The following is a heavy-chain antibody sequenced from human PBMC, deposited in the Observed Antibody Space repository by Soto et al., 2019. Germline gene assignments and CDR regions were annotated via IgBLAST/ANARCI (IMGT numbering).Heavy chain of an antibody. CDR1: GGSISSGGYY. J-gene: IGHJ4*02. CDR3: ATCSGELSLSAQTFYY. Sequence: SETLSLTCTVSGGSISSGGYYWSWIRQHPGKGLEWIGYIYYSGSTYYNPSLKSRVTISVDTSKNQFSLKLSSVTAADTAVYYCATCSGELSLSAQTFYYWGQGTLVTVCS. CDR2: IYYSGST. V-gene: IGHV4-31*03. D-gene: IGHD3-16*02.